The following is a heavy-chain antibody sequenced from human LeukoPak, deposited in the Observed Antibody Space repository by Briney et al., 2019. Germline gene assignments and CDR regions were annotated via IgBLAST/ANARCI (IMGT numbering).Heavy chain of an antibody. J-gene: IGHJ3*02. V-gene: IGHV4-59*08. CDR3: AADHADSSGWLDAFDI. Sequence: SETLSLTCTVSGGSISSYYWSWIRQPPGKGLEWIGYIYYSGSTNYNPSLKSRVTISVDTSKNQFSLKLSSVTAADTAVYYCAADHADSSGWLDAFDIWGQGTMVTVSS. D-gene: IGHD6-19*01. CDR2: IYYSGST. CDR1: GGSISSYY.